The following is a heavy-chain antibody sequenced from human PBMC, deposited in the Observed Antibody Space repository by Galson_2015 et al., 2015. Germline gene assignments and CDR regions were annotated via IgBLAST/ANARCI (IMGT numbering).Heavy chain of an antibody. D-gene: IGHD3-22*01. CDR2: ISGSGGST. Sequence: SLRLSCAASGFTFSSYAMSWVRQAPGKGLEWVSAISGSGGSTYYTDSVKGRFTISRDNSKNTLYLQMNSLRAEDTAVYYCAKDVYYDSSGNQDYWGQGTLVTVSS. V-gene: IGHV3-23*01. CDR3: AKDVYYDSSGNQDY. CDR1: GFTFSSYA. J-gene: IGHJ4*02.